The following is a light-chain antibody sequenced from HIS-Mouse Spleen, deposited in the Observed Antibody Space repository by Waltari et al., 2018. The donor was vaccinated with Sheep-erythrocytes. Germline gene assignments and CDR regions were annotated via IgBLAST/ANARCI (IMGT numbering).Light chain of an antibody. CDR1: SSDVGSYNL. CDR3: CSYAGSSTPWV. V-gene: IGLV2-23*01. J-gene: IGLJ3*02. Sequence: QSALTQPASVSGSPGQSITISCTGTSSDVGSYNLVSSYPRHPGKAPKLMIYEGSKRPSGVPNRFPGSRAGTTASLTISGLQAEDEADYYCCSYAGSSTPWVFGGGTKLTVL. CDR2: EGS.